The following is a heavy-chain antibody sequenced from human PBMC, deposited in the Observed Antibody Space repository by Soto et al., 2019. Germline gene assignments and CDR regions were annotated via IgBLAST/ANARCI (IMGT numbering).Heavy chain of an antibody. CDR2: ISSSGSTI. V-gene: IGHV3-11*01. CDR1: GFTFSDYY. J-gene: IGHJ4*02. CDR3: XXXXXXXXXXXDX. Sequence: QVQLVESGGGLVKPGGSLRLSCAASGFTFSDYYMSWIXXXPXXXXEWVSYISSSGSTIYYADSVKGRFTISRDNAKXXXXLXXXXXXXXXXXXXXXXXXXXXXXXXXDXWGQGTLVTVSS.